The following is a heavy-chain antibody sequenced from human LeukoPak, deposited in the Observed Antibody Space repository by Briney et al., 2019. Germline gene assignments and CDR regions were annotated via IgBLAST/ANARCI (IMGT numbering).Heavy chain of an antibody. J-gene: IGHJ4*02. D-gene: IGHD3-22*01. CDR1: GFTFSNYW. CDR3: ATDYYDSSGGLDY. Sequence: GGSLRLSCAVSGFTFSNYWMYWVRQGPGKGLVWVSRLNGDGDYTNYEDSVKGRFTISRDNSKNTLYLQMNSLRAEDTAVYYCATDYYDSSGGLDYWGQGTLVTVSS. V-gene: IGHV3-74*01. CDR2: LNGDGDYT.